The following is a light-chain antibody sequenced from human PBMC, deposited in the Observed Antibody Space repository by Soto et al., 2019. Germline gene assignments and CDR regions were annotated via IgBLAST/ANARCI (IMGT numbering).Light chain of an antibody. CDR1: SGDVGGHNY. J-gene: IGLJ2*01. CDR2: DVT. Sequence: QSALTQPASVSGSPGQSITISCSGTSGDVGGHNYVCWYQQHPGKAPKLMIYDVTYRPSGVSNRFSASKSGNTASLTISGLQAEDEADYYCSSYSRTNTLIFGGGTKVTVL. V-gene: IGLV2-14*03. CDR3: SSYSRTNTLI.